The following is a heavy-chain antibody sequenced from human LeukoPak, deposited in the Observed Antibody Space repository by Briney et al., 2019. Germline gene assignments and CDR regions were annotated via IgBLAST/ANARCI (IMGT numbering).Heavy chain of an antibody. J-gene: IGHJ4*02. V-gene: IGHV3-53*01. Sequence: PGGSLSLSCAASGFPVSSNYMSWVRQAPGKGLEWVSVIYSGGSTYYADSVKGRFTISRDNSNITLYLQMNSLRAEDTAVYYCARAAAPPNHDVDYWDQGTLVTVSS. CDR2: IYSGGST. D-gene: IGHD6-13*01. CDR3: ARAAAPPNHDVDY. CDR1: GFPVSSNY.